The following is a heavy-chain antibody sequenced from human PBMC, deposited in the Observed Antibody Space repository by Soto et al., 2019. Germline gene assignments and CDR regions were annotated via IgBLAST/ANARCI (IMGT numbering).Heavy chain of an antibody. Sequence: PGGSLRLSCAASGFAFSSFSMNWVRQAPGKXLEWISYISSSSSTIYYADSVKGRFTISRDNGKKSLYLQMNSLRDEDTAVYYCARDDSPMITFGGVIAYDYWGQGTLVTVSS. D-gene: IGHD3-16*01. V-gene: IGHV3-48*02. CDR2: ISSSSSTI. CDR3: ARDDSPMITFGGVIAYDY. J-gene: IGHJ4*02. CDR1: GFAFSSFS.